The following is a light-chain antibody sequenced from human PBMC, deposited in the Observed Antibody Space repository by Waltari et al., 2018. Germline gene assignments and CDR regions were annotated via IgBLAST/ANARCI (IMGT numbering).Light chain of an antibody. CDR2: DDA. CDR3: QVWDAPSDHTL. V-gene: IGLV3-21*02. J-gene: IGLJ2*01. Sequence: SYVLTQPPSVSVAPGQTAWITCGGNNIGGKSVHWYQQRPGQAPVLVIYDDAARPSGIPERFSGSNSGNTATLTVSRVEAGDEADYYCQVWDAPSDHTLFGGGTQLTVL. CDR1: NIGGKS.